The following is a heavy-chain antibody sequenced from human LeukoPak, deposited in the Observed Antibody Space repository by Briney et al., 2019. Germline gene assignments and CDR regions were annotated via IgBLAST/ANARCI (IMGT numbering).Heavy chain of an antibody. CDR2: ISAYNGNT. CDR3: ARVYSSPTKQDY. J-gene: IGHJ4*02. V-gene: IGHV1-18*01. CDR1: GYTFTSYG. D-gene: IGHD4-11*01. Sequence: ASVKVSCKASGYTFTSYGISWVRQAPGQGLEWMGWISAYNGNTNYAQKLQGRVTITTDTSTSTAYMDLKSLPSADTAVYSCARVYSSPTKQDYWGQGTLVTVSS.